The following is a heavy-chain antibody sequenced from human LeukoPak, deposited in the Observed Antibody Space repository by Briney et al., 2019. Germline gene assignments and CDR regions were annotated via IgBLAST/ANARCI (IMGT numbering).Heavy chain of an antibody. CDR2: ISANSGKT. CDR3: ARDKNYRFDY. Sequence: AASVKVSCKASGYTFTDNGISWVRQAPGEGLEWMGWISANSGKTNYAQRFQGRVTMTGETSSSTVYMELRSLRSDDTAVYFCARDKNYRFDYWGQGTLVSVTS. J-gene: IGHJ4*02. V-gene: IGHV1-18*01. CDR1: GYTFTDNG. D-gene: IGHD3-16*02.